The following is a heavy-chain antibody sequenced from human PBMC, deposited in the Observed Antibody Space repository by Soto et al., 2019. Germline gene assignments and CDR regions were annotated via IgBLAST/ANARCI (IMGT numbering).Heavy chain of an antibody. J-gene: IGHJ4*02. Sequence: GGSLRLSCAASGFTFSSFALSWVRQAPGKGLEWVSTISGSGGSTYYADSVKGRFTISRDNSKNTRYLQMNSLRAEDTAVYYCAKATDSGSYRDYWGQGTLVTVSS. D-gene: IGHD1-26*01. CDR2: ISGSGGST. CDR3: AKATDSGSYRDY. V-gene: IGHV3-23*01. CDR1: GFTFSSFA.